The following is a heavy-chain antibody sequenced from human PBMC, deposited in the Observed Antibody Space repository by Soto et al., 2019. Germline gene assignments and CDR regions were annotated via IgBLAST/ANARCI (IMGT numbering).Heavy chain of an antibody. CDR1: GFTFDDYA. CDR2: ISWNSGSI. Sequence: GGSLRLSCAASGFTFDDYAMHWVRQAPGKGLEWVSGISWNSGSIGHADSVKGRFTISRDNAKNSLYLQMNSLRAEDTALYYCAKDIGGGYDFFYFDYWGQETLVTVSS. D-gene: IGHD5-12*01. CDR3: AKDIGGGYDFFYFDY. V-gene: IGHV3-9*01. J-gene: IGHJ4*02.